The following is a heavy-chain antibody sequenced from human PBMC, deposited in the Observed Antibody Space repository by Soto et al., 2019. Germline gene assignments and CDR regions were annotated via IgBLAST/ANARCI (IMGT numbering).Heavy chain of an antibody. CDR3: ARGVTAKAPLFDP. J-gene: IGHJ5*02. CDR1: GGSISSGGYS. V-gene: IGHV4-31*11. CDR2: IYYSGNT. D-gene: IGHD3-16*01. Sequence: SETLSLTCAVSGGSISSGGYSWSWIRQPPGKGLEWIGYIYYSGNTYYNPSLRSRVTMSVDTSKNQFSLKLNSVTAADTAVYYCARGVTAKAPLFDPWGQGTLVTVSS.